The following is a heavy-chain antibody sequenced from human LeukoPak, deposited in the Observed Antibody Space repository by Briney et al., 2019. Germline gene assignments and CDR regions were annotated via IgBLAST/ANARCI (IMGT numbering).Heavy chain of an antibody. V-gene: IGHV3-48*01. D-gene: IGHD2-21*02. CDR2: ISSSSSTI. CDR3: TVTPSY. Sequence: PGGSLRLSCAASGFTFSSYSMNWVRPAPGKGLEWVSYISSSSSTISYADSVKGRFTISRDNAKNSLYLQMNSLRAEDTAVYYCTVTPSYWGQGTLVTVSS. J-gene: IGHJ4*02. CDR1: GFTFSSYS.